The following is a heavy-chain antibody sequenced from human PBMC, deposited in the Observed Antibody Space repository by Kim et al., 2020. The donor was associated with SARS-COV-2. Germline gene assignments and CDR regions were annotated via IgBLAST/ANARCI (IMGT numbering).Heavy chain of an antibody. CDR3: AKDWDSVVSTVDY. D-gene: IGHD3-22*01. Sequence: GGSLRLSCAASGFTFTSYAMSWVRQAPGKGLEWVSTISGSGGSTYYADSVKGRFTISRDNSKNTLYLQMNSLTAEDTAIYYCAKDWDSVVSTVDYWGQGTLVTVSS. V-gene: IGHV3-23*01. J-gene: IGHJ4*02. CDR2: ISGSGGST. CDR1: GFTFTSYA.